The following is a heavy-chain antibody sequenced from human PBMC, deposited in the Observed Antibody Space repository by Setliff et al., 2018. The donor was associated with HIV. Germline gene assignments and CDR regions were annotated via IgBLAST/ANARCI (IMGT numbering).Heavy chain of an antibody. CDR1: DSGTYY. V-gene: IGHV4-4*07. J-gene: IGHJ2*01. Sequence: PSETLSLTCTVSDSGTYYWSWIRQPAGKGLEWIGRVSSRGDTNYNPSLKSRVTMSVDTSKNQFSLKLTSVTASDTAVYYCARRRETIVVVISIPNWYFDLWGRGTLVTVSS. CDR3: ARRRETIVVVISIPNWYFDL. CDR2: VSSRGDT. D-gene: IGHD2-21*01.